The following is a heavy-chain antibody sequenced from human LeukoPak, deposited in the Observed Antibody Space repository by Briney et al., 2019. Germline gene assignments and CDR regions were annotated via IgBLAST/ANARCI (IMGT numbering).Heavy chain of an antibody. D-gene: IGHD6-19*01. V-gene: IGHV3-23*01. CDR3: AKSLRSSGWYNDPDY. CDR1: GFTFSSYA. CDR2: ISGIGAST. Sequence: GGSLRLSCAASGFTFSSYALSWVRQAPGKGLEWVSAISGIGASTYYADSVKGRFTLSTANSTNTLSLQINRVREEDMAVYYCAKSLRSSGWYNDPDYWGQGTLVTVSS. J-gene: IGHJ4*02.